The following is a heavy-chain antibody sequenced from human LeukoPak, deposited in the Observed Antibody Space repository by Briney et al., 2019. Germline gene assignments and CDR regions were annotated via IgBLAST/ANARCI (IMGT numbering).Heavy chain of an antibody. CDR1: GFTFSSYG. CDR2: ISGSGGTT. Sequence: GGSLRLSCAASGFTFSSYGMSWVRQAPGKGLEWVSSISGSGGTTYYADSVKGRFTISRDNSKNTLYLQMNSLRADDTAVYSCAKDPPTVMANAFHIWGQGTMDTVS. V-gene: IGHV3-23*01. J-gene: IGHJ3*02. D-gene: IGHD5-18*01. CDR3: AKDPPTVMANAFHI.